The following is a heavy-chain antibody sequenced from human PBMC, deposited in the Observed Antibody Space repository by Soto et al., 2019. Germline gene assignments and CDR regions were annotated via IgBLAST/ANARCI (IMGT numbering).Heavy chain of an antibody. CDR3: ARDVGGYSGYAVDY. V-gene: IGHV3-30*14. D-gene: IGHD5-12*01. J-gene: IGHJ4*02. CDR2: ISYDGGNK. Sequence: GGSLRLSCAASGFTFSSYAMHWVRQAPGKGLEWVAVISYDGGNKYYADTVKGRFTISRDNSKNTLYLQMNSLRSEDMAVYFCARDVGGYSGYAVDYWGQGALVTVSS. CDR1: GFTFSSYA.